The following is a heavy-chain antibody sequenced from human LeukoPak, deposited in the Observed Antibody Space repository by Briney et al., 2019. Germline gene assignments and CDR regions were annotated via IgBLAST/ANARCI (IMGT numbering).Heavy chain of an antibody. CDR3: ARPLSGSSSWHGDAFDI. CDR2: IYYSGST. D-gene: IGHD6-13*01. CDR1: GGSISSSTYY. V-gene: IGHV4-39*01. J-gene: IGHJ3*02. Sequence: SGTLSLTCTVSGGSISSSTYYWGWIRQPPGKGLEWIGSIYYSGSTYYNASLKSRVTISADTSKNQFSLKLSSVTAADTAVYYCARPLSGSSSWHGDAFDIWGQGTMVTVSS.